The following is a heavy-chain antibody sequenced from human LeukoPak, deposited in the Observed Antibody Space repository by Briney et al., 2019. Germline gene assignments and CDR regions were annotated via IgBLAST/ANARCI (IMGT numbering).Heavy chain of an antibody. CDR2: INPNSGGT. CDR3: ARVRYCGGDCDSDEKWAFDI. D-gene: IGHD2-21*02. V-gene: IGHV1-2*06. Sequence: GASVKVSCKASGYTFTGYYMHWVRQAPGQGLEWMGRINPNSGGTNYAQKFQGRVTMTRDTSISTAYMELSGLRSDDTAVYYCARVRYCGGDCDSDEKWAFDIWGPGTMVTVSS. CDR1: GYTFTGYY. J-gene: IGHJ3*02.